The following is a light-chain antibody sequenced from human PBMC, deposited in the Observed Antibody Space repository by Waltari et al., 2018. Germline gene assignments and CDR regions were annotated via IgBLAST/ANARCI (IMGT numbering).Light chain of an antibody. CDR1: SRDVGRYPF. J-gene: IGLJ3*02. CDR2: DVN. CDR3: CSFAGTYTFWV. Sequence: QSVLTQPRSVSESPGQSVTISCTGTSRDVGRYPFFPWYQQHPGEAPKLMIYDVNKRPSGVPARFSGSKSGNTASLTISRLQAEDEADYFCCSFAGTYTFWVFGGGTKLTVL. V-gene: IGLV2-11*01.